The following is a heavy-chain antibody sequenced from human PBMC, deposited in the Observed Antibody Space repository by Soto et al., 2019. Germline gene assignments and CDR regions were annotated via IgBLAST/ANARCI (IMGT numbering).Heavy chain of an antibody. CDR3: AKDRAPVGSVVFIPYYFDA. J-gene: IGHJ4*02. D-gene: IGHD3-22*01. Sequence: GGSLRLSCAASGFSFNRFATHWVRQAPGKGLEWVALISSDGIQEMYADSVKGRFTISRENSKNRLYLQMNNLRVEDTHLYFCAKDRAPVGSVVFIPYYFDAWGRGTLV. V-gene: IGHV3-30*18. CDR2: ISSDGIQE. CDR1: GFSFNRFA.